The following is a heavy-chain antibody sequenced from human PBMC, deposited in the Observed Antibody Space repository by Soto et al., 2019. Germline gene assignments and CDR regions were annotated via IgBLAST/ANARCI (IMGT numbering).Heavy chain of an antibody. CDR2: IIPIFGTA. J-gene: IGHJ4*02. D-gene: IGHD3-22*01. V-gene: IGHV1-69*13. CDR3: ARHGGYYYDSSGSSIDY. Sequence: SVKVSCKASGGTFSSYAISWVRQAPGQGLEWMGGIIPIFGTANYAQKFQGRVTITADESTSTAYMELSSLRSEDTAVYYCARHGGYYYDSSGSSIDYWGQGTLVTVSS. CDR1: GGTFSSYA.